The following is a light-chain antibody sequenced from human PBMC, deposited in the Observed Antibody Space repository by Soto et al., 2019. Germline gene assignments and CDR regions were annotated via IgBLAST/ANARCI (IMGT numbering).Light chain of an antibody. J-gene: IGLJ2*01. CDR2: SDG. CDR3: QVWDSSSDHVI. V-gene: IGLV3-21*04. Sequence: SYELTQPPSVSVAPGKTATITCGGHHVGSESVHWYQQRPGQAPVLVIYSDGDRPSAIPERFSGSKSGNTATLTIGRVEAGDEADYYCQVWDSSSDHVIFGGGTKLTV. CDR1: HVGSES.